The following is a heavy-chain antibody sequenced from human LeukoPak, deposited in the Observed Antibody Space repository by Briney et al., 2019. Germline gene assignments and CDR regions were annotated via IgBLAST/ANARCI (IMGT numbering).Heavy chain of an antibody. V-gene: IGHV4-59*11. CDR3: ARVRLGFDY. CDR1: GGSISSHY. J-gene: IGHJ4*02. Sequence: SETLSLTCTVSGGSISSHYWSWIRQPPGKGLEWIGYIYYSGSTNYNPSLKSRVTISVDTSKSQFSLKLSSVTAADTAVYYCARVRLGFDYWGQGTLVTVSS. CDR2: IYYSGST. D-gene: IGHD7-27*01.